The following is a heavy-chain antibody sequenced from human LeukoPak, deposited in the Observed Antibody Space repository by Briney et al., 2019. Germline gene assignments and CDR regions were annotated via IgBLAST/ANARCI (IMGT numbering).Heavy chain of an antibody. CDR3: ARDRSRVLDY. D-gene: IGHD3-3*01. CDR1: GFTFTDCY. CDR2: INPVSGGT. J-gene: IGHJ4*02. Sequence: ASLTVSCKASGFTFTDCYMHWVRQAPGQGPEWMGWINPVSGGTDFAQKFQGRVTFSRDLSITTVYMDLRRLRFDDTAVYYCARDRSRVLDYWGQGTVVTVSS. V-gene: IGHV1-2*02.